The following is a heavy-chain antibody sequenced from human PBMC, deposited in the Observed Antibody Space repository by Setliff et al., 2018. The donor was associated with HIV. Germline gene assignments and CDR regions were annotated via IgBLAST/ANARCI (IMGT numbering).Heavy chain of an antibody. D-gene: IGHD4-17*01. CDR2: INPNNGGT. V-gene: IGHV1-2*02. CDR1: GYTFTGYY. Sequence: ASVKVSCKASGYTFTGYYMHWVRQAPGQGLEWMGWINPNNGGTNYAQKFQGRVTITADASTSTAYMELSSLSSEDTAVYYCARSIGMTTVTKIDYWGQGTLVTVSS. CDR3: ARSIGMTTVTKIDY. J-gene: IGHJ4*02.